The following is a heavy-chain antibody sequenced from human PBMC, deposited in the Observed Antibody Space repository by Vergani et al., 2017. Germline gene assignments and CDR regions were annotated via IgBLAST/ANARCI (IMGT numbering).Heavy chain of an antibody. V-gene: IGHV3-33*01. D-gene: IGHD2-15*01. J-gene: IGHJ5*01. CDR1: GFTFSSYG. CDR2: IWYDGSNK. CDR3: ARWCNEKRLDS. Sequence: QVQLVESEGGVVQPGRSLTLSCVASGFTFSSYGMHWVRQAPGKGLEWVAVIWYDGSNKYYGDSVKGRFTISSDNYKNMLYLQMNSLGVEDTAVYSCARWCNEKRLDSWGQGTLVTVSS.